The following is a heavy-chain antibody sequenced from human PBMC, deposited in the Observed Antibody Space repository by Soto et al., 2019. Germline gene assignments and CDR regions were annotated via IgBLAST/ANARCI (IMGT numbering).Heavy chain of an antibody. CDR1: GGSISSYY. Sequence: AETRCLTCTVSGGSISSYYWSWIRQPPGKRLEWIGYIYYSGSTNYNPSLKSRVTISVDTSKNQFSLNLGSVTAADTAVYYCARERVSGLLRTRGAFDIWGQGTMVTVSS. V-gene: IGHV4-59*01. J-gene: IGHJ3*02. CDR3: ARERVSGLLRTRGAFDI. D-gene: IGHD2-15*01. CDR2: IYYSGST.